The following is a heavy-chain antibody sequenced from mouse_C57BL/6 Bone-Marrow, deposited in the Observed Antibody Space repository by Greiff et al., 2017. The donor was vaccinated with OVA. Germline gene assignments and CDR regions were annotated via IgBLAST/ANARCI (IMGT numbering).Heavy chain of an antibody. CDR3: ARHGYYESWYFDV. J-gene: IGHJ1*03. D-gene: IGHD2-4*01. CDR2: ISNGGGST. V-gene: IGHV5-12*01. CDR1: GFTFSDYY. Sequence: EVKLVESGGGLVQPGGSLKLSCAASGFTFSDYYMYWVRQTPEKRLEWVAYISNGGGSTYYPDTVKGRFTISRDNAKNTLYLQMSRLKSEDTAMYYCARHGYYESWYFDVWGTGTTVTVSS.